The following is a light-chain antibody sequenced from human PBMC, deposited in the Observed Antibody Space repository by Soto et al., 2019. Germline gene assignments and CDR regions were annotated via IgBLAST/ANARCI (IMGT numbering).Light chain of an antibody. V-gene: IGKV3-15*01. J-gene: IGKJ3*01. CDR2: GAS. CDR1: QSVSSN. CDR3: QQYNNWPPFT. Sequence: EIVMTQSPATLSLSPGERATLSCRASQSVSSNFAWYQQKPGQAPRLLIYGASSRATGIPARLSGSGSGTEFTLTISSLQSEDFAVYYCQQYNNWPPFTFGPGTKVDIK.